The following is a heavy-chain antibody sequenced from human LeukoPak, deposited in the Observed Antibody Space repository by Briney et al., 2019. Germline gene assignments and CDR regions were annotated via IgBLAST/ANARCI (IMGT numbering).Heavy chain of an antibody. D-gene: IGHD7-27*01. CDR1: GFTVSSNY. J-gene: IGHJ4*02. V-gene: IGHV3-53*01. Sequence: GGSLRLSCAASGFTVSSNYMSWVRQAPGKGLEWVSITYSDVNTNYADSVKGRFTISRDNAKNTLYLQVKSLRAEDTAVYYCARGPSGWGSLDSWGQGTLVTVSS. CDR2: TYSDVNT. CDR3: ARGPSGWGSLDS.